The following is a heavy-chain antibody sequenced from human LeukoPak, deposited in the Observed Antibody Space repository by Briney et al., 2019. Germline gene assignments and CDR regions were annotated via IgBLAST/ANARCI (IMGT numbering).Heavy chain of an antibody. Sequence: GESLKISCKGSGYSFTSYWIGWVRQMPGKGLEWMGIIYPGDSDTRYSTSFQGQVTISADKSISTAYLQWSSLKASDTAMYYCARSDCSSTSCYKEGNYYYYYMDVWGKGTTVTVSS. J-gene: IGHJ6*03. D-gene: IGHD2-2*02. CDR2: IYPGDSDT. CDR1: GYSFTSYW. CDR3: ARSDCSSTSCYKEGNYYYYYMDV. V-gene: IGHV5-51*01.